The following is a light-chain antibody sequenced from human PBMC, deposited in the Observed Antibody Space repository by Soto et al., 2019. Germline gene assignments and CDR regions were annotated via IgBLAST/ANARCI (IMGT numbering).Light chain of an antibody. CDR1: QSISRW. V-gene: IGKV1-5*01. CDR2: DVS. J-gene: IGKJ1*01. Sequence: DIQMTQSPSTLSASVGDRVTITCRASQSISRWLAWYKQKPGKAPKLLIYDVSSLESGVPSRFSGSGSGTEFTLTNSSLQPDDSATYYCQQYNTFWTFAQGTKVEIK. CDR3: QQYNTFWT.